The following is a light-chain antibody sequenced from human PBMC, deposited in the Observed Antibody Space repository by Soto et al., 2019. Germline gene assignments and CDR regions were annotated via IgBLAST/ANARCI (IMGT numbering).Light chain of an antibody. CDR1: KNDIGVYDF. CDR3: KSYAGSNTYV. Sequence: QSVLTQPASLSGSPGQSITISCTGTKNDIGVYDFVSWYQHHPGKAPRLIIYEVVQRPSGVPDRFSGSKSGNTASLTVSGLQAADEADYFCKSYAGSNTYVLGSGTKV. CDR2: EVV. V-gene: IGLV2-8*01. J-gene: IGLJ1*01.